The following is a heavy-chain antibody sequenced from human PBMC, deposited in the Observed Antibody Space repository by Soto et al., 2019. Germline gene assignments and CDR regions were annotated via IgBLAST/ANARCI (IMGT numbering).Heavy chain of an antibody. CDR1: GYTFTSQY. Sequence: ASVKVCFRASGYTFTSQYMHLVRQAPGQGLEWIGIINPSGGSTSYAQKFQGRVTVTRDTSTSTVSMELSSLRSEDTAVYYCARALGPAMVEVDYWGQGTLVTFSS. CDR2: INPSGGST. D-gene: IGHD5-18*01. CDR3: ARALGPAMVEVDY. J-gene: IGHJ4*02. V-gene: IGHV1-46*01.